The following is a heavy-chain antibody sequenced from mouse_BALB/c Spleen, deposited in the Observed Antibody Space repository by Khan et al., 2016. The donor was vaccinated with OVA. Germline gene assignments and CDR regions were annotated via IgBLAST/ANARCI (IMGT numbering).Heavy chain of an antibody. D-gene: IGHD2-14*01. V-gene: IGHV1-26*01. J-gene: IGHJ3*01. CDR1: GYSFTLYY. Sequence: VQLKESGPDLVKPGASVKLSCKASGYSFTLYYMSWVKQSHGKSLEWIGRVNPNTDNINYNQEFQGKAILTVDKSSNTAYMELRSLTSEDSAVYFCARRYDFFASWGQGTLVTVSA. CDR2: VNPNTDNI. CDR3: ARRYDFFAS.